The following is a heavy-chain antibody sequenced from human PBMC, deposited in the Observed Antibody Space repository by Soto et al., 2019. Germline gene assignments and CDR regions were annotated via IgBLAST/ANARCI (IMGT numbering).Heavy chain of an antibody. D-gene: IGHD2-15*01. CDR2: IIPIFGTA. J-gene: IGHJ5*02. Sequence: SVKVSCKASGGTFSSYAISWVRQAPGQGLEWMGGIIPIFGTANYAQKFQGRVTITADESTSTAYMELSSLRSEDTAVYYCARDRYCSGGSCSIRLNNWFDPWGQGTLVTVS. V-gene: IGHV1-69*13. CDR1: GGTFSSYA. CDR3: ARDRYCSGGSCSIRLNNWFDP.